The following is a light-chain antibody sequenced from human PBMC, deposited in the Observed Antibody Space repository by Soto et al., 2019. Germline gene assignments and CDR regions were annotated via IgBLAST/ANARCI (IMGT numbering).Light chain of an antibody. V-gene: IGKV1-39*01. CDR2: GAS. CDR1: QSISTY. Sequence: DIHMTQSPSSLSASVGDRVTITCRASQSISTYLHWYQQKPAQAPKLLIYGASSLQSVVPSRFSVGGSGTDFMLDISSLQPEDFATYYCQHRYNTPRPFGQRTKVEIK. J-gene: IGKJ1*01. CDR3: QHRYNTPRP.